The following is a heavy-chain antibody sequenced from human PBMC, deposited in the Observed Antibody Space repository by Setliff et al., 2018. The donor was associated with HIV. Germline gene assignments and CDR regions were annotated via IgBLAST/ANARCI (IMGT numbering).Heavy chain of an antibody. V-gene: IGHV4-39*07. CDR2: IYYDGRT. D-gene: IGHD3-16*01. J-gene: IGHJ4*02. Sequence: SETLSLTCTVSGGSIRTGAYYWGWIRQPPGKGLEWIGSIYYDGRTFYKPSLKSRLTISVDTSKNQFSLRLNSVTAADTAVYFCARGGAVSAAFDSWGQGTLVTVSS. CDR1: GGSIRTGAYY. CDR3: ARGGAVSAAFDS.